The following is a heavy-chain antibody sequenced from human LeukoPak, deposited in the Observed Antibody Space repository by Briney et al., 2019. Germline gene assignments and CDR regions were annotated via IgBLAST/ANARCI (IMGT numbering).Heavy chain of an antibody. J-gene: IGHJ4*02. CDR1: GFTFSSYA. CDR3: ATHYGSGSYYHWEFDY. Sequence: GGSLRLSCAASGFTFSSYAMHWVRQAPGKGLEWVSAISGSGGSTYYADSVKGRFTISRDNSKNTLYLQMNSLRAEDTAVYYCATHYGSGSYYHWEFDYWGQGTLVTVSS. V-gene: IGHV3-23*01. CDR2: ISGSGGST. D-gene: IGHD3-10*01.